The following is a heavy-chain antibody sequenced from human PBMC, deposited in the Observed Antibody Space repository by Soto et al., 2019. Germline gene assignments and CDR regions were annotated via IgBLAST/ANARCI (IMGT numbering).Heavy chain of an antibody. CDR2: ISGSGGST. Sequence: GGSLRLSCAASGFTFSSYAMSWVRQAPGKGLEWVSAISGSGGSTYYADSVKGRFTISRDNSKNTLYLQMNSLRAEDTAVYYCAKDWYCSGGSCYLPFIYWGQGTLVTVSS. J-gene: IGHJ4*02. D-gene: IGHD2-15*01. CDR1: GFTFSSYA. CDR3: AKDWYCSGGSCYLPFIY. V-gene: IGHV3-23*01.